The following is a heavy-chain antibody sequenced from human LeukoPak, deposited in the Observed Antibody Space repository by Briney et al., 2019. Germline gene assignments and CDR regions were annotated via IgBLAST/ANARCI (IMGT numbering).Heavy chain of an antibody. J-gene: IGHJ5*02. CDR1: GYTFTGYY. CDR3: ARDCIVGSSGECWFDP. V-gene: IGHV1-2*02. Sequence: GASVKVSCKASGYTFTGYYMHWVRQAPGQGLEWMGWINPYTGDTNYAQSFQGRVTMTRDTSINAAYMELSSLTSDDTAVYYCARDCIVGSSGECWFDPWGQGTLVTVSS. D-gene: IGHD1-26*01. CDR2: INPYTGDT.